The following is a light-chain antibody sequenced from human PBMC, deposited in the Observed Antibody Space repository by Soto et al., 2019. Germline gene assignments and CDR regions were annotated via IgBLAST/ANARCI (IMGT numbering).Light chain of an antibody. Sequence: QSGLTQPPSASGTPGQRVTISCSGSSSNIGSNTVNWYQQLPGTAPKLLIYSNNQRPSGVPDRFSGSKSGTSASLAISGLQSEDEADYYCAAWDDSLNAVVFGGGTKLTVL. V-gene: IGLV1-44*01. J-gene: IGLJ2*01. CDR1: SSNIGSNT. CDR3: AAWDDSLNAVV. CDR2: SNN.